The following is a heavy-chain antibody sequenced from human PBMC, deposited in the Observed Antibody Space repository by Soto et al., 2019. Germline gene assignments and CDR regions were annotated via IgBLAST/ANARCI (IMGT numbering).Heavy chain of an antibody. Sequence: EVQLVESGGSLVKPGGSLRLSCAASGFTFSSYSMNWVRQAPGKGLEWVSSISSSSSYIYYADSVKGRFTISRDNAKNSLYLQMNSLRAEDTAVYYCARDHPGSSSTQNDYWGQGTLVTVSS. J-gene: IGHJ4*02. CDR2: ISSSSSYI. CDR3: ARDHPGSSSTQNDY. D-gene: IGHD6-6*01. CDR1: GFTFSSYS. V-gene: IGHV3-21*01.